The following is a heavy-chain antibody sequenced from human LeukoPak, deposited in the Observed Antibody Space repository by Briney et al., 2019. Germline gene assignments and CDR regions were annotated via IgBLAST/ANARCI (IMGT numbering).Heavy chain of an antibody. D-gene: IGHD6-13*01. CDR1: GYTFTGYY. Sequence: ASVKVSCKASGYTFTGYYMHWVRQAPGQGLEWMGWINPNSDGTNYALEFQGRGTMTRDTSISTAYMELSRLRSDDTAVYYCARGAVVRAAAGTRTANQKDYYGMDVCGQGTTVTVSS. V-gene: IGHV1-2*02. CDR2: INPNSDGT. J-gene: IGHJ6*02. CDR3: ARGAVVRAAAGTRTANQKDYYGMDV.